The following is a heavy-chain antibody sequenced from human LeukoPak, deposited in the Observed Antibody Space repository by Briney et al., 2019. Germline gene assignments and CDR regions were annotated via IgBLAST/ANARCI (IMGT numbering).Heavy chain of an antibody. CDR2: ISSSGTTM. D-gene: IGHD3-22*01. CDR1: GFTFTSYA. Sequence: PGGSLTLSCAVSGFTFTSYAMTWVRQAPGKGLEWVSYISSSGTTMYYAGFVKGRFTISRDNDKTSLYLQMNSLRAEDTAVYFCARESSSGYSFDHWGQGMLVTVSS. V-gene: IGHV3-48*03. J-gene: IGHJ4*02. CDR3: ARESSSGYSFDH.